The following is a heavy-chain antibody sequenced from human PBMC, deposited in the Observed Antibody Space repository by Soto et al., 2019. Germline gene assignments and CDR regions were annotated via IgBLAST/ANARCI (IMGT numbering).Heavy chain of an antibody. Sequence: PGESLKISCQISGYPFTTYWIGWVRQMPGKGLEWMGKIYPPDSDTRYSPSFQGQVTMSVDKSISTAYLQWSSLKASDTAMCYCSRVHGSRTAFDHWGQGTLVTVSS. D-gene: IGHD5-12*01. CDR2: IYPPDSDT. CDR1: GYPFTTYW. V-gene: IGHV5-51*01. J-gene: IGHJ4*02. CDR3: SRVHGSRTAFDH.